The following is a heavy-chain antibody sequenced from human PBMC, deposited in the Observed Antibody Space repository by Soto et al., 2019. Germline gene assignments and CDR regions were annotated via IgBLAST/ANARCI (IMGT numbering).Heavy chain of an antibody. Sequence: EVQLVESGGGLVQPGGSLRLSCAASGFTLSGRSMHWVRQAPGEGLVWVSGIDNAGTDSTYADSVKGRFTSSRDNAKNMLYLKMNSLRVEDTAVYYCARGWFGPDVWGKGTTVTVSS. D-gene: IGHD3-10*01. CDR1: GFTLSGRS. CDR3: ARGWFGPDV. V-gene: IGHV3-74*01. J-gene: IGHJ6*04. CDR2: IDNAGTDS.